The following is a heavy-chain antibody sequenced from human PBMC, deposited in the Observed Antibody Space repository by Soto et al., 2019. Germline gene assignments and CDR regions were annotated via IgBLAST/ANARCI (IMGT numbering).Heavy chain of an antibody. CDR3: ARVLDPSGTTVDY. V-gene: IGHV4-59*02. CDR2: MHYTGFS. J-gene: IGHJ4*02. CDR1: GDSVTSHY. D-gene: IGHD1-7*01. Sequence: SETLSLTCSFSGDSVTSHYLTWIRQSPEKGLEWIGYMHYTGFSHYNPSLKSRLTISVDRSKNQFTLKLTSVTVADTAVYYCARVLDPSGTTVDYWGQGTLVTVSS.